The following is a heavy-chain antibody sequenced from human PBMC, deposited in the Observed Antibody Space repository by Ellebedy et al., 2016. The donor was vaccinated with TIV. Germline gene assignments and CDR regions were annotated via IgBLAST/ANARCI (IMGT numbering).Heavy chain of an antibody. CDR3: ARQGMARYFDWTFDY. J-gene: IGHJ4*02. CDR2: IYYSGST. Sequence: MHGGSLRLSCTVSGGPISSSSYYWGWIRQPPGKGLEWIGSIYYSGSTYYNPSLKCPVTISVDTSTNQFSLNLSSVTAADTAVYYCARQGMARYFDWTFDYWGQGTLVTVSS. V-gene: IGHV4-39*01. CDR1: GGPISSSSYY. D-gene: IGHD3-9*01.